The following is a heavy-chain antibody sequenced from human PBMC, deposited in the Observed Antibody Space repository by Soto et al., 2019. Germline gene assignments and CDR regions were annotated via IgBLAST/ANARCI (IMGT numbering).Heavy chain of an antibody. D-gene: IGHD6-19*01. CDR1: GFTFDDHA. CDR3: AKDIESTGWYFGLDL. V-gene: IGHV3-9*01. CDR2: ISWNSGTI. J-gene: IGHJ6*02. Sequence: GASLRLSCAASGFTFDDHAMHWVRHGPWKGLEWVSGISWNSGTIVYADSAKGRFTISRDNTKDSLYLQMDSLRREDTALYYGAKDIESTGWYFGLDLWGQGTTVTVSS.